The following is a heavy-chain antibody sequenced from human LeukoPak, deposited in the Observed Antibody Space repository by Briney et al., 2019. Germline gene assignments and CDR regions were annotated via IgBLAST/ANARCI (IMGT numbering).Heavy chain of an antibody. CDR3: AKDPRAGSGWGSFDY. D-gene: IGHD6-19*01. V-gene: IGHV3-23*01. CDR2: ISGSGDST. J-gene: IGHJ4*02. Sequence: GGSLRLSCAASGFTFRSYAVSWVRQAPGKGLEWVSGISGSGDSTYYADSVKGRFSISRDNSKNTLWLQMNSLKDEDTAVYYCAKDPRAGSGWGSFDYWGQGTLVTVSS. CDR1: GFTFRSYA.